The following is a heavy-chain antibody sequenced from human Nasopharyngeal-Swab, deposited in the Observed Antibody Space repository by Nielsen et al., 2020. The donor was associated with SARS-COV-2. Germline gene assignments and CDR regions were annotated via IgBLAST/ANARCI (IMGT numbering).Heavy chain of an antibody. CDR3: ARDLGGYYYYMDV. Sequence: WVGQAPGQRLEWMGWINPGNGNTKYSQEFQGRVTITRDTPASTAYMELSSLRSEDTAIYYCARDLGGYYYYMDVWGKGTTVTVSS. V-gene: IGHV1-3*01. D-gene: IGHD3-16*01. CDR2: INPGNGNT. J-gene: IGHJ6*03.